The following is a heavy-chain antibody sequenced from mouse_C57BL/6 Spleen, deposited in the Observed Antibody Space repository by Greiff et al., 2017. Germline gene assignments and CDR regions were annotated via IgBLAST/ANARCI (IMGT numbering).Heavy chain of an antibody. CDR3: ARTYGYDAMDY. CDR1: GYTFTDYY. Sequence: EVQLQQSGPVLVKPGASVKMSCKASGYTFTDYYMNWVKQSHGKSLEWIGVINPYNGGTSYNQKFKDKATLTADKSSSTAYMQLSSLTYEDSAVYYCARTYGYDAMDYWGQGTSVTVSS. V-gene: IGHV1-19*01. J-gene: IGHJ4*01. D-gene: IGHD1-1*02. CDR2: INPYNGGT.